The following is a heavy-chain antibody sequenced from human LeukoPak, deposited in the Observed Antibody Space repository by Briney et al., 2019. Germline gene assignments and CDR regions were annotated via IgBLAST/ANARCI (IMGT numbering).Heavy chain of an antibody. V-gene: IGHV4-61*02. CDR3: VREFWYSGWTTPS. J-gene: IGHJ5*02. D-gene: IGHD6-19*01. Sequence: PSETLSLTCTVSGGSISSGSYYWSWIRQPAGKGLEWIGRIYTSGSTNYNPSLKSRVTISVETSKNQFSLKLSSVTAADTAIYYCVREFWYSGWTTPSWGQGTLVTVSS. CDR1: GGSISSGSYY. CDR2: IYTSGST.